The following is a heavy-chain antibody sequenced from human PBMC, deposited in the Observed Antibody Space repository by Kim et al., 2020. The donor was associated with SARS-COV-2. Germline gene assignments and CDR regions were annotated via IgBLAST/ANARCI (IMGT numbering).Heavy chain of an antibody. CDR3: ERDTSDRGGDGG. V-gene: IGHV3-66*01. Sequence: GGSLRLSCAASGFTVSSAYMSWVRQAPGKGLEWVSGIYSSGGTCYADSVKGRFTISRDNSKNTQYLQMNRLRAQETAVTYCERDTSDRGGDGGGGNRST. J-gene: IGHJ6*03. D-gene: IGHD2-21*02. CDR1: GFTVSSAY. CDR2: IYSSGGT.